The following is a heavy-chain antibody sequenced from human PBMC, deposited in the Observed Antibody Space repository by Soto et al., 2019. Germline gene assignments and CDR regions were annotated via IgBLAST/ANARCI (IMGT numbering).Heavy chain of an antibody. CDR1: GNTLTELS. V-gene: IGHV1-24*01. Sequence: ASRKGSCKGSGNTLTELSMHWGGQAPGKGLEWMGGFDPEDGETIYAQKFQGRVTMTEDTSTDTAYMELSSLRSEDTAVYYCATGDRYGDDTIPDYWGQGTLVTVSS. J-gene: IGHJ4*02. D-gene: IGHD4-17*01. CDR3: ATGDRYGDDTIPDY. CDR2: FDPEDGET.